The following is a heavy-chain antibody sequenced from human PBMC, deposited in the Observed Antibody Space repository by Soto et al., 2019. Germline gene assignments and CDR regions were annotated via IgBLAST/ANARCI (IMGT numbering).Heavy chain of an antibody. V-gene: IGHV1-2*02. D-gene: IGHD3-10*02. J-gene: IGHJ6*02. CDR3: ARDPLSSFAMDV. Sequence: ASVKVSCKASGYTFTGYYMHWVRQAPGQGLEWMGWINPNSGGTNYAQKFQGRVTMTRDTSISTAYMELSRLESDDTAVYYCARDPLSSFAMDVWGQGTTVTVSS. CDR2: INPNSGGT. CDR1: GYTFTGYY.